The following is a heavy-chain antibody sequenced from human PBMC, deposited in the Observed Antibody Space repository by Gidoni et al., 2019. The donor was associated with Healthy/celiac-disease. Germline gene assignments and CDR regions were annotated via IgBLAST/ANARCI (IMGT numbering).Heavy chain of an antibody. Sequence: QVQLVESGGGVVQPGRSLRLSCAASGFTFSSYGMHWVRQAPGKGLEWVAVIWYDGSNKYYADSVKGRFTISRDNSKNTLYLQMNSLRAEDTAVYYCAREDRDDAFDIWGQGTMVTVSS. CDR1: GFTFSSYG. CDR2: IWYDGSNK. CDR3: AREDRDDAFDI. D-gene: IGHD3-16*02. J-gene: IGHJ3*02. V-gene: IGHV3-33*01.